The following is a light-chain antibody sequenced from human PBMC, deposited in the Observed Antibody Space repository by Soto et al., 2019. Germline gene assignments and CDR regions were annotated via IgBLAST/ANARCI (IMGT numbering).Light chain of an antibody. CDR3: QQTFSSSYT. CDR1: QSITNN. CDR2: AAS. V-gene: IGKV1-39*01. Sequence: DIPMTQSPSFLSASVGDWVNITCRASQSITNNVNWYQQKKGGAPKVLIYAASTLQSGVPSRFIGSGSGTEFTLTISGLQPEDFATYHCQQTFSSSYTFGQGTKLQIK. J-gene: IGKJ2*01.